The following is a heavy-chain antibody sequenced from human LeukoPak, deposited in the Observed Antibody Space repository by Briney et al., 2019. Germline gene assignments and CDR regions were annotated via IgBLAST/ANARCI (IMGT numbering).Heavy chain of an antibody. CDR2: IIPIFGTA. V-gene: IGHV1-69*13. J-gene: IGHJ5*02. CDR1: GGTFSSYA. Sequence: ASVKVSCKASGGTFSSYAISWVRQAPGQGLEWMGGIIPIFGTANYAQKFQGRVTITADESTSTAYMELSSLRSEDTAVYYCARECPNWFDPWGQGTLVTVSS. D-gene: IGHD5/OR15-5a*01. CDR3: ARECPNWFDP.